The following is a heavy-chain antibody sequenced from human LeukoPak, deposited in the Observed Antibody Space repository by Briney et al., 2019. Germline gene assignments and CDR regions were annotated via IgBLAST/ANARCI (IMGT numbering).Heavy chain of an antibody. V-gene: IGHV4-34*01. Sequence: PSETLSLTCAVYGGSLSGYYWSWIRQPPGKGLEWIGEINHSGNTNYNPSLKSRVTMSVDTSMNHFYLKLSSVTAADTAVYYCARGASVPRGAHVDYWGQGTLVTVSS. CDR2: INHSGNT. CDR1: GGSLSGYY. D-gene: IGHD3-10*01. CDR3: ARGASVPRGAHVDY. J-gene: IGHJ4*02.